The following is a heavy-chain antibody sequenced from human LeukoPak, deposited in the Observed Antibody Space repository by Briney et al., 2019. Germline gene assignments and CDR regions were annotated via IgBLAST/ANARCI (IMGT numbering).Heavy chain of an antibody. J-gene: IGHJ3*02. CDR3: ARDAFLRGGGSVFNI. V-gene: IGHV1-2*02. CDR1: GYTFTGYY. CDR2: INPNSGGT. Sequence: ASVKVSCKASGYTFTGYYMHWVRQAPGQGLEWMGWINPNSGGTNYAQKFQGRVTMTRDTSISTAYMELSRLRSDDTAVYYCARDAFLRGGGSVFNIWGKGTMVTVSS. D-gene: IGHD2-15*01.